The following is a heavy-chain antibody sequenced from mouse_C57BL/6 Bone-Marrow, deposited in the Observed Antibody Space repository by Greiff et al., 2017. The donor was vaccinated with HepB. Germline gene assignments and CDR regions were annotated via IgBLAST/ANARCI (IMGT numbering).Heavy chain of an antibody. V-gene: IGHV14-3*01. D-gene: IGHD1-1*01. J-gene: IGHJ2*01. Sequence: EVKLVESVAELVRPGASVKLSCSASGFNIKNTYMHWVKQRPEQGLEWIGRIDPANGNTKYAPKFQGKATITVDTSSNTAYLQLSSLTSEDTAIYYCTIYGRGYGGDYWGQGTTLTVSS. CDR1: GFNIKNTY. CDR3: TIYGRGYGGDY. CDR2: IDPANGNT.